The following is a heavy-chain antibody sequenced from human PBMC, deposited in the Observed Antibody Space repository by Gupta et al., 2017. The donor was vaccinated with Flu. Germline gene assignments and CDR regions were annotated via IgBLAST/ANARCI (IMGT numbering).Heavy chain of an antibody. J-gene: IGHJ4*02. V-gene: IGHV3-48*03. CDR2: ISSSAVT. CDR3: ARGHWDS. Sequence: EVQLVESGGGLVQPGGSLRLSCAASGFTFSSYEFSWVRLAPGKGLEWVSYISSSAVTYYTDSVKGRFTISRDNAKNSVYLQMNSLRDEDTAFYYCARGHWDSWGQGTLVTVSS. CDR1: GFTFSSYE.